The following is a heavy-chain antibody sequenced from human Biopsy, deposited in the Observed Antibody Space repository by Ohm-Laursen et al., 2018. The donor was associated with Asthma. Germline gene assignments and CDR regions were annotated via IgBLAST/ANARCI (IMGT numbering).Heavy chain of an antibody. Sequence: GTLSLTCTVSGGSISTYYWTWIRQPPGKGLEWVAYLYNSGTTNYNPSLKSRVTISVDTSKNQVSLNVRSVTAADTAMYYCARIPRRSGSYFVDYWGQGTLVTVSS. J-gene: IGHJ4*02. CDR2: LYNSGTT. CDR1: GGSISTYY. D-gene: IGHD3-22*01. CDR3: ARIPRRSGSYFVDY. V-gene: IGHV4-59*12.